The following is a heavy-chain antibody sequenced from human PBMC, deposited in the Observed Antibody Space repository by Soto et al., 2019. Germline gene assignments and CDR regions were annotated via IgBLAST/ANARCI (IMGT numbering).Heavy chain of an antibody. CDR1: GFTFSNNG. J-gene: IGHJ4*02. Sequence: GGSLRLSCAASGFTFSNNGMHWVRQAPGKGLEWVAFISHDGRNTHYADSVKGRFTISRDSSKNTVSLEMTSLRAEDTAVYYCAKGGRQWLVTSDFNYWGQGALVTVSS. CDR2: ISHDGRNT. CDR3: AKGGRQWLVTSDFNY. V-gene: IGHV3-30*18. D-gene: IGHD6-19*01.